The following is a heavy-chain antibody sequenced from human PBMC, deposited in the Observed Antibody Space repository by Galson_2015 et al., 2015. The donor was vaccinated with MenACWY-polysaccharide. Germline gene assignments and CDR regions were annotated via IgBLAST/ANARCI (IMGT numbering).Heavy chain of an antibody. CDR1: GFAFSNYA. J-gene: IGHJ4*02. CDR2: IHNDAATT. V-gene: IGHV3-23*01. D-gene: IGHD1-26*01. Sequence: SLRLSCAGSGFAFSNYAMSWVRQAPGKGLEGVSLIHNDAATTGYADFVKGRFTISRDKSKNTVYLHMNSLSAEDTAIYYCAKAEGWEVTEYYFDYWGQGTLVTVSS. CDR3: AKAEGWEVTEYYFDY.